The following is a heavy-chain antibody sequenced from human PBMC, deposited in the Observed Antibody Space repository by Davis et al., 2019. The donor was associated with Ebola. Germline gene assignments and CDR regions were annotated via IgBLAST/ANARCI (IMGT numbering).Heavy chain of an antibody. CDR3: ATTYYDYVWGSGDYGMDV. CDR2: IYHSGST. J-gene: IGHJ6*02. D-gene: IGHD3-16*01. V-gene: IGHV4-4*02. Sequence: PSETLSLTCAVSGGSISSSNWWSWVRQPPGKGLEWIGEIYHSGSTNYNPSLKSRVTISVDTSKNQFSLKLSSVTAADTAVYYCATTYYDYVWGSGDYGMDVWGQGTTVTVSS. CDR1: GGSISSSNW.